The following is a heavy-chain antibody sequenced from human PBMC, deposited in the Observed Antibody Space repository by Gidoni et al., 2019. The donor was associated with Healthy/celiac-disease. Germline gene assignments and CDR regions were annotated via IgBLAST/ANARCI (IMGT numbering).Heavy chain of an antibody. CDR1: GGHLSTYY. CDR3: ARDLLGGSYYPFDV. D-gene: IGHD1-26*01. V-gene: IGHV4-59*01. CDR2: IYYSGST. J-gene: IGHJ6*02. Sequence: QVQLQESGPGLVKPSENLSITCTVSGGHLSTYYWSWIRQLPGKGLEWIGYIYYSGSTNYNPSLKSRVTISVDTSKNQFSLKLSSVTAADTAVYYCARDLLGGSYYPFDVWGQGTTVTVSS.